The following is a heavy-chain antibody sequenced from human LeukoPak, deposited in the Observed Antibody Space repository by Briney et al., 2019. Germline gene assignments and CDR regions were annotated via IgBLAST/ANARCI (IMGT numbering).Heavy chain of an antibody. Sequence: PSETLSLTCTVSGGSINSGDYYWSWIRQPPGKGLEWIGYIYYSGSTYYNPFLKSRVTISVDTSKNQFSLKLSSVTAADTAVYYCAREEDSNFDYWGQGTLVTVSS. J-gene: IGHJ4*02. D-gene: IGHD5-18*01. CDR2: IYYSGST. CDR1: GGSINSGDYY. V-gene: IGHV4-30-4*08. CDR3: AREEDSNFDY.